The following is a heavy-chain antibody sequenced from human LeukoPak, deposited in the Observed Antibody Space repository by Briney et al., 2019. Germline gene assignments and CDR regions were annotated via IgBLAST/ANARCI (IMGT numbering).Heavy chain of an antibody. CDR2: IYSSGST. CDR3: HSGDGSGGYYYGMDV. D-gene: IGHD3-10*01. V-gene: IGHV3-53*01. CDR1: GFTVSSNY. J-gene: IGHJ6*02. Sequence: GGSLRLSCAASGFTVSSNYMSWVRRAPGKGLEWVSVIYSSGSTYYADSVKGRFTISRDNSKNTLYLQMNSLRAEDTAVYYCHSGDGSGGYYYGMDVWGQGTTVTVSS.